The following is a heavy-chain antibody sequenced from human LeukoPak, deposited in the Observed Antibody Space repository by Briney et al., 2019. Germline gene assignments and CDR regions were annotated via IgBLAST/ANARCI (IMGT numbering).Heavy chain of an antibody. V-gene: IGHV3-30*04. CDR3: ARDLGRPPYGDYSLDY. CDR2: ISYDGSNK. J-gene: IGHJ4*02. Sequence: GRSLRLSCAASGFTFSSYAMHWVRQAPGKGLEWVAVISYDGSNKYYADSVKGRFTISRDNSKNTLYLQMNSLRAEDTAVYYCARDLGRPPYGDYSLDYWGQGTLVAVS. D-gene: IGHD4-17*01. CDR1: GFTFSSYA.